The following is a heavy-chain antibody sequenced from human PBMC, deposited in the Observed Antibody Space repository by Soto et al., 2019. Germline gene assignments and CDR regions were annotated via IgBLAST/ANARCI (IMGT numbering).Heavy chain of an antibody. CDR1: GFTFSSYA. Sequence: SLRLSCAASGFTFSSYAMSWVRQAPGKGLEWVSAISGSGGSTYYADSVKGRFTISRDNAKNLLYLQMNSLRAEDTAVYYCARRRRHSVWYYVYWGQGTMVPVSS. D-gene: IGHD6-19*01. V-gene: IGHV3-23*01. CDR2: ISGSGGST. CDR3: ARRRRHSVWYYVY. J-gene: IGHJ4*03.